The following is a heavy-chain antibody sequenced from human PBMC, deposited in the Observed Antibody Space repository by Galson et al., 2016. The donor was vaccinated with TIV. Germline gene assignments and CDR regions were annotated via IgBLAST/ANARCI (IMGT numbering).Heavy chain of an antibody. Sequence: SLRLSCAASGFTFADNAMHWVRQRPGKGLEWVSSISWNSGRVGYVDSVKGRFTISRDNAKSSLYLQMNSLKIEDTAMYYCVKVPAAAGAGVLENWGQGTLVTVSS. CDR2: ISWNSGRV. V-gene: IGHV3-9*01. J-gene: IGHJ4*02. CDR1: GFTFADNA. CDR3: VKVPAAAGAGVLEN. D-gene: IGHD6-13*01.